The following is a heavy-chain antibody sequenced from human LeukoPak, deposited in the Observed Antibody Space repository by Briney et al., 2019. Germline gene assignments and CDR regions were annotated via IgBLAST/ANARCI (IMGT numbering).Heavy chain of an antibody. J-gene: IGHJ4*02. CDR3: AIESPYTSPRNYYFDY. Sequence: GGSLRLSCAASGFTFSSFAMSWVRQAPGKGLEWVSAISQSSTATYYGDSVKGRSSISRDDSKYTVYLQINSLRADDTAIYYCAIESPYTSPRNYYFDYWGQGTLVTVSS. D-gene: IGHD1-14*01. V-gene: IGHV3-23*01. CDR1: GFTFSSFA. CDR2: ISQSSTAT.